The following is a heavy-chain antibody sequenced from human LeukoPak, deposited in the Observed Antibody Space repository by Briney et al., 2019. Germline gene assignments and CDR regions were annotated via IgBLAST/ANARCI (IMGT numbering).Heavy chain of an antibody. CDR3: ARSNTATAHYFDY. V-gene: IGHV3-11*04. J-gene: IGHJ4*02. Sequence: GGSLRLSCAASGFIFSDYYMSWIRQAPGKGLEWVSYIRSSGSTIYHADSVKGRFTISRDNARNSLYLQMSSLRAEDTAVYYCARSNTATAHYFDYWGQGTLVTVSS. CDR1: GFIFSDYY. D-gene: IGHD5-18*01. CDR2: IRSSGSTI.